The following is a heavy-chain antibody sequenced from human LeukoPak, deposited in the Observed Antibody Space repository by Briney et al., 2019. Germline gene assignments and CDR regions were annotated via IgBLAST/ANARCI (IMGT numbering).Heavy chain of an antibody. D-gene: IGHD5-18*01. CDR1: GGSISSYY. J-gene: IGHJ3*02. V-gene: IGHV4-59*01. CDR2: IYYSGST. CDR3: ARGRSGYSYVHDAFDI. Sequence: KPSETLSLTCTVSGGSISSYYWSWIRQPPGKGLEWIGYIYYSGSTNYNPSLKSRVTISVDTSKNQFSLKLSSVTAADTAVYYCARGRSGYSYVHDAFDIWGQGTMVTVSS.